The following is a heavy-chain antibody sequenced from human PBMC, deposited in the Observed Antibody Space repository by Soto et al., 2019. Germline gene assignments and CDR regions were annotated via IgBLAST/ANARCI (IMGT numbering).Heavy chain of an antibody. J-gene: IGHJ4*02. CDR1: GFTFSSYG. CDR3: AKYSSPNY. V-gene: IGHV3-30*18. D-gene: IGHD5-18*01. Sequence: GGSLRLSCAASGFTFSSYGMHWVRQAPGKGLEWVAVISYDGSNKYYADSVKGRFTISRDNSKNTLYLQMNSLRAEDTAVYYCAKYSSPNYWGQGTLVTVSS. CDR2: ISYDGSNK.